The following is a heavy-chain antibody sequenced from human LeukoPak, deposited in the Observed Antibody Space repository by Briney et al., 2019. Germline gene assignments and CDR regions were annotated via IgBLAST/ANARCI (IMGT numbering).Heavy chain of an antibody. V-gene: IGHV3-23*01. J-gene: IGHJ4*02. D-gene: IGHD1-26*01. CDR1: GFTFSSYA. CDR2: SGSGGST. Sequence: AGGSLRLSCAASGFTFSSYAMSWVRQAPGKGLEWVSASGSGGSTYYADFVKGRFTISRDNSKNTLYLQMNSLRAEDTAVYYCARGWWELLGGRNYWGQGTRVTVSA. CDR3: ARGWWELLGGRNY.